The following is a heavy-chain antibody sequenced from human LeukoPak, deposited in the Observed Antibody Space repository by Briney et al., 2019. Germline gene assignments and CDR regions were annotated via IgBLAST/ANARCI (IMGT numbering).Heavy chain of an antibody. V-gene: IGHV1-2*06. CDR3: ARGPPTIAVAGTGSDY. CDR1: GYPFTGHH. CDR2: IHPNSGGT. D-gene: IGHD6-19*01. J-gene: IGHJ4*02. Sequence: ASVKVISNSSGYPFTGHHIHRARHPPVQALAWQPPIHPNSGGTNYAQKFQGRVTMTRDTSISTAYMELSRLRSDDTAVYYCARGPPTIAVAGTGSDYWAQGTLVTVSS.